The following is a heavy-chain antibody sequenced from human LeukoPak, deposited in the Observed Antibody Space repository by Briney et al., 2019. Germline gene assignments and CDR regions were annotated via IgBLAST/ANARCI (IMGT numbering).Heavy chain of an antibody. CDR3: ARESMYSSVGSYGFDI. D-gene: IGHD3-10*01. CDR1: GGSTSSYH. J-gene: IGHJ3*02. V-gene: IGHV4-59*01. Sequence: PSETLSLTCSVSGGSTSSYHWTSIRQPPGKVLEWIGTIYYSESTNYNPYLKSRVTISIDTSKNQFSLKVNSAIAADTAVYYCARESMYSSVGSYGFDIWGQGTMVTVSS. CDR2: IYYSEST.